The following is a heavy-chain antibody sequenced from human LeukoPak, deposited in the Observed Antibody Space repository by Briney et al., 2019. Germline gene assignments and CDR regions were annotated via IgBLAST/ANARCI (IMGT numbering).Heavy chain of an antibody. J-gene: IGHJ3*02. CDR2: IIPIFDTA. CDR3: ARHSAEPLADGFDI. V-gene: IGHV1-69*06. D-gene: IGHD6-13*01. Sequence: SVKVSCNASGCTFSSYTISWVRQAPGQGLEWMGGIIPIFDTAIYAQKFQGTVTITADKSTSTAYMELSSLRSEDTAVYYCARHSAEPLADGFDIWGQGTMVTVSS. CDR1: GCTFSSYT.